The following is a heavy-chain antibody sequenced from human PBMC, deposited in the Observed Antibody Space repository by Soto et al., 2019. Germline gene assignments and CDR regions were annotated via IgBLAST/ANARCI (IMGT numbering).Heavy chain of an antibody. CDR1: GFIFSSYA. CDR3: TKDTSGTYFTSDF. V-gene: IGHV3-23*01. Sequence: GGSLRLSCAASGFIFSSYAMSWVRQAPGKGLEWVSTINGADTAYTDSVKGRFTISRDNSKNTLFLQMDTLRAEDTALYFCTKDTSGTYFTSDFWGQGTLVTVSS. D-gene: IGHD1-26*01. J-gene: IGHJ4*02. CDR2: INGADT.